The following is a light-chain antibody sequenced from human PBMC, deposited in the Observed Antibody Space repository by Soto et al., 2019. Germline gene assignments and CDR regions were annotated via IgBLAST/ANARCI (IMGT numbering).Light chain of an antibody. CDR3: QSYDGSLPGVV. V-gene: IGLV1-40*01. Sequence: QSVLTQPPSVSRAPGQRVTISCTGSRSNIGAGYDVQWYQQLPGTAPKLLIYGNTNRPSGVPDRVSGSRSGTSASLAITGLQAEDEADYYCQSYDGSLPGVVFGGGTKLTVL. CDR2: GNT. J-gene: IGLJ2*01. CDR1: RSNIGAGYD.